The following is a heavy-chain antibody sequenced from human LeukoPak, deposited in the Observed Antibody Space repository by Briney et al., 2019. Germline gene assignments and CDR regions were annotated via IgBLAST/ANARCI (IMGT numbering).Heavy chain of an antibody. Sequence: ASVKVSCKASGYPFTTYDINWVRQATGQGLEWKGWMNPNSGNTGYAQKFQGRVTITRNTSINTAYMELSSLRSEDTAVYYCARRHFYGSGSYFSFDYWGQGTLVTVSS. CDR3: ARRHFYGSGSYFSFDY. D-gene: IGHD3-10*01. V-gene: IGHV1-8*03. J-gene: IGHJ4*02. CDR1: GYPFTTYD. CDR2: MNPNSGNT.